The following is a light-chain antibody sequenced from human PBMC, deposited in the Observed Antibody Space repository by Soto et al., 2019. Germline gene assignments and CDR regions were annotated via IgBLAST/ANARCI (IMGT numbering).Light chain of an antibody. J-gene: IGKJ1*01. CDR1: QGISSW. CDR3: QQANSFPWT. V-gene: IGKV1-12*01. CDR2: AAS. Sequence: DIQMTQSPSSVSASVGVRVTITCRSSQGISSWVAWYQQKPGKAPQLLIYAASSLQSRVPSRFSGSGSGTDFTLTISSLQPAEFATYYGQQANSFPWTFGQGTKVEIK.